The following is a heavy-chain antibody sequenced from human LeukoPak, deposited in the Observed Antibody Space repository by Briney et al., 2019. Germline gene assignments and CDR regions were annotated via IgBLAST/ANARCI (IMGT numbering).Heavy chain of an antibody. J-gene: IGHJ3*02. CDR3: ARDSGYYDSSGYRAFDI. CDR2: IYHSGST. CDR1: GGSISSSNW. V-gene: IGHV4-4*02. Sequence: SETLSLTCAVSGGSISSSNWWSWVRQPPGKGLEWIGEIYHSGSTNYNPSLKSRVTIPLDKSKNQFSLKLSSVTAADTAVYYCARDSGYYDSSGYRAFDIWGQGTVVTVSS. D-gene: IGHD3-22*01.